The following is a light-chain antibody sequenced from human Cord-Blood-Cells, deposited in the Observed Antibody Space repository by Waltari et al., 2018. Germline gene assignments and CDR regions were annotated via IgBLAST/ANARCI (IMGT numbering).Light chain of an antibody. CDR2: GNS. J-gene: IGLJ1*01. CDR3: QSYDSSLSGYV. V-gene: IGLV1-40*01. CDR1: TSHIGAGYY. Sequence: QSVLTHPPSVSGAPRPRVTISCPESTSHIGAGYYVHWYQQLPGTAPKLLIYGNSNRPSGVPDRFSGSKSGTSASLAITGLQAEDEADYYCQSYDSSLSGYVFGTGTKVTVL.